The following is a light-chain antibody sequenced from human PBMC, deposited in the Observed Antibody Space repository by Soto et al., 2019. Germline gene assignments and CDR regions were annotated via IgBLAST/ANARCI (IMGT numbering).Light chain of an antibody. CDR2: DVS. CDR1: SSDVGSYDY. Sequence: QSALIQPPSVSGSPGQSVTISCTGTSSDVGSYDYVSWYQQHPGEAPKLMIYDVSKRPSGVPDRFSGSKSGNTASLTISGLQAEDEGDYYCCSYAGSYTLVFGGGTKVTVL. CDR3: CSYAGSYTLV. J-gene: IGLJ3*02. V-gene: IGLV2-11*01.